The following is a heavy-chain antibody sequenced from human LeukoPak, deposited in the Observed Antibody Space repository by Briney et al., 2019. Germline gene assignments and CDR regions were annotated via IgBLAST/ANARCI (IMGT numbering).Heavy chain of an antibody. V-gene: IGHV4-4*02. J-gene: IGHJ5*02. Sequence: PSGTLSLTCAVSGAPISSNNWWWFWVRQPPGKGLEWIGEIYHSGNTNYNPSLKSRVTISVDTSKNQFSLKLSSVTAADTAVYYCARHREQWLVLSWFDPWGQGTLVTVSS. D-gene: IGHD6-19*01. CDR1: GAPISSNNW. CDR2: IYHSGNT. CDR3: ARHREQWLVLSWFDP.